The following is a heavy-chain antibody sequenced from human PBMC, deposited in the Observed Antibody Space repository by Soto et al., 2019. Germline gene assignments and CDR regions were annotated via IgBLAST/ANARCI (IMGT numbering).Heavy chain of an antibody. V-gene: IGHV4-4*02. CDR1: GDSINSDDW. J-gene: IGHJ6*02. Sequence: SETLSLTCAVSGDSINSDDWWNWVRQPPGKGLEWIGETYHGGNINYNPSLKSRVTISVDTSKNQFSLKLSSVTAADTAVYYCARVYGGFPWYYYYGMDVWGQGTTVTVSS. CDR2: TYHGGNI. CDR3: ARVYGGFPWYYYYGMDV. D-gene: IGHD5-12*01.